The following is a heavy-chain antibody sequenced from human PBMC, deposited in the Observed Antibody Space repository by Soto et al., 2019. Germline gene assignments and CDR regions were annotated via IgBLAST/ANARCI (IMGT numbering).Heavy chain of an antibody. J-gene: IGHJ5*02. CDR1: SYSFSSGDYF. D-gene: IGHD2-8*01. V-gene: IGHV4-30-4*02. CDR2: IYYSGSS. CDR3: ARYSVVVRFDP. Sequence: SETLSLTCTVSSYSFSSGDYFWSWIRQTPKKGLEWIAYIYYSGSSHYNPSLKSRFTSSIDTSTSTAYMELRSLRSDDTAVYYCARYSVVVRFDPWGQGTLVTVSS.